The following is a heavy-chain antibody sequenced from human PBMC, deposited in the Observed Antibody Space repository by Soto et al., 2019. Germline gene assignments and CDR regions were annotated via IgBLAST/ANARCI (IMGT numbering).Heavy chain of an antibody. CDR1: GYTFTSYA. D-gene: IGHD2-21*01. V-gene: IGHV1-3*01. J-gene: IGHJ4*02. Sequence: ASVKVSCKASGYTFTSYAMHWVRQAPGQRLEWMGWINAGNGNTKYSQKFQGRVTITRDTSASTAYMELSSLRSEDTAVYYCARESGVVGFFDYWGQGTLVTVSS. CDR2: INAGNGNT. CDR3: ARESGVVGFFDY.